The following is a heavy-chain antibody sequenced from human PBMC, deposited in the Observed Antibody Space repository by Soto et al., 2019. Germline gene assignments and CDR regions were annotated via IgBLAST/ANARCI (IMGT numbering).Heavy chain of an antibody. CDR3: ARDLVAATYYYYGMDV. V-gene: IGHV3-53*01. CDR2: IYSGGST. Sequence: GGSLRLSCAASGFTVSSNYMSWVRQAPGKGLEWVSVIYSGGSTYYADSVKGRFTISRDNSKNTLYLQMNSLRAEDTAVYYCARDLVAATYYYYGMDVWGQGTTVTVYS. CDR1: GFTVSSNY. J-gene: IGHJ6*02. D-gene: IGHD2-15*01.